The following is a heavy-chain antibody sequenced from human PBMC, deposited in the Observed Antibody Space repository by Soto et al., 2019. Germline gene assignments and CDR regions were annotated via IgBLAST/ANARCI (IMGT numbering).Heavy chain of an antibody. CDR2: ISANNGDT. CDR1: GYMFSGYG. V-gene: IGHV1-18*01. Sequence: QVQLVQSGGEVKKPGASVKVSCKASGYMFSGYGLNWVRQAPGQGLEWMGWISANNGDTIYVQKFQGRVTMATDTSTSTASMELRSLTSDDTAVYFCARDLVVGATRGAFFYGMEVWCQGTTVTVSS. J-gene: IGHJ6*02. D-gene: IGHD1-26*01. CDR3: ARDLVVGATRGAFFYGMEV.